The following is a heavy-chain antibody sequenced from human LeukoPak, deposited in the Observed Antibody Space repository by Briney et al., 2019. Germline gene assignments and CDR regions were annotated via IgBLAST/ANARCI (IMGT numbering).Heavy chain of an antibody. D-gene: IGHD3-22*01. V-gene: IGHV1-46*01. Sequence: ASVKVSCKASGYTLTSYYMHWVRQAPGQGLEWMGIINPSGGSTSYAQKFQGRVTMTRDMSTSTVYMELSSLSSEDTAVYYCARENYYYDSSGYSIDYWGQGTLVTVSS. J-gene: IGHJ4*02. CDR1: GYTLTSYY. CDR3: ARENYYYDSSGYSIDY. CDR2: INPSGGST.